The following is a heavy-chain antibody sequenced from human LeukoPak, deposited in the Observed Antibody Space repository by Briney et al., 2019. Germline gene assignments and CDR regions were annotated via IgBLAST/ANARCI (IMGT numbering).Heavy chain of an antibody. D-gene: IGHD1-14*01. CDR2: IYSSGST. J-gene: IGHJ4*02. Sequence: PSETLSLTCTVSGGSISSFYWSWIRQPPGKGLGWIGYIYSSGSTNYNPSLKSRVTISVDTSKNQFSLKLSSVTAANTAVYYCARAMTEAGGIDYWGQGTLVTVSS. CDR3: ARAMTEAGGIDY. V-gene: IGHV4-59*01. CDR1: GGSISSFY.